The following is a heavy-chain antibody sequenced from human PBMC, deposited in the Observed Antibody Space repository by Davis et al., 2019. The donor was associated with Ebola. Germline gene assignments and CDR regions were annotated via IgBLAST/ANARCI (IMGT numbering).Heavy chain of an antibody. Sequence: GESLKISCQGVGFTFTNYWIGRVRQMSGKGLEWMGIIFPGDSDTKYSPSFQGQVTKSADNSTHTAFLQWNNLRASDTAMYYCATTRISVLGGVIVPSSFDFWGQGTLVTVSS. CDR3: ATTRISVLGGVIVPSSFDF. J-gene: IGHJ4*02. CDR2: IFPGDSDT. D-gene: IGHD3-10*01. V-gene: IGHV5-51*01. CDR1: GFTFTNYW.